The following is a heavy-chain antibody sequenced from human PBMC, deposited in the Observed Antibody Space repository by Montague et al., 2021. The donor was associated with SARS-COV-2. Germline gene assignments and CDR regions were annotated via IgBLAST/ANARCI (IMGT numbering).Heavy chain of an antibody. Sequence: SETLSLTCAVYGGSFGDDHWSWIRQPPGKGLEWIGDIKQSGSTNXNPSRKSRGTISVDTSKNQFSLKLTSVTAADTAVYFCARGHLSVSMIVVVLTSASYYFDYWGQGAQVTVSS. CDR1: GGSFGDDH. J-gene: IGHJ4*02. V-gene: IGHV4-34*01. CDR3: ARGHLSVSMIVVVLTSASYYFDY. D-gene: IGHD3-22*01. CDR2: IKQSGST.